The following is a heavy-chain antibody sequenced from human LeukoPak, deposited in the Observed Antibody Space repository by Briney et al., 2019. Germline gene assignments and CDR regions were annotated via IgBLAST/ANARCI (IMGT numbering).Heavy chain of an antibody. CDR3: TTDRYYDNSELQFQH. J-gene: IGHJ1*01. CDR2: IKRETDGGTI. CDR1: GFTLNNAW. Sequence: GGSLRLSCAASGFTLNNAWMSWVRQAPGKGLEWLSRIKRETDGGTIDYAAPVKGRFTISRDDSRNTLYLQMDSLKIEDTAVYYCTTDRYYDNSELQFQHWGQGTLVTVSS. D-gene: IGHD3-22*01. V-gene: IGHV3-15*01.